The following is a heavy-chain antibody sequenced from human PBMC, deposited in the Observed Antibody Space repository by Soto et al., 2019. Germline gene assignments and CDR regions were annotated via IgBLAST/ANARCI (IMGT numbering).Heavy chain of an antibody. Sequence: EVQLLESGGGLVQPGGSLRLSCAASGFTFSSYAMSWVRQAPGKGLEWVSAISGSGGSTYYADSVKGRFTISRDNSKDTRYLQMNSLRAEDTTVYYCAKEHCSGGSCYYEPEYFQHWGQGTLVTVSS. V-gene: IGHV3-23*01. CDR2: ISGSGGST. D-gene: IGHD2-15*01. J-gene: IGHJ1*01. CDR1: GFTFSSYA. CDR3: AKEHCSGGSCYYEPEYFQH.